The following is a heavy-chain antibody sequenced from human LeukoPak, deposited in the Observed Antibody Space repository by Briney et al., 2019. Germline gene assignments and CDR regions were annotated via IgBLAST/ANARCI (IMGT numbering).Heavy chain of an antibody. V-gene: IGHV4-39*01. Sequence: PSETLSLTCTVSGGSISSSSYYWGWIRQPPGKGLEWIGSIYYSGSTYYNPSLKSRVTISVDTSKNQFSLKLSSVTAADTAVYYCARGLGSGRNNWFDPWGQGTLVTVSS. CDR3: ARGLGSGRNNWFDP. CDR1: GGSISSSSYY. CDR2: IYYSGST. J-gene: IGHJ5*02. D-gene: IGHD6-19*01.